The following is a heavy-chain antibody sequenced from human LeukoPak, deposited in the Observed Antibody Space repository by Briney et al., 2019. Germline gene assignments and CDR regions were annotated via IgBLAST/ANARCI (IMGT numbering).Heavy chain of an antibody. CDR3: TTERGSASWYEYYFDN. D-gene: IGHD6-13*01. V-gene: IGHV3-15*01. J-gene: IGHJ4*02. CDR1: GFTFSNAW. Sequence: GGSLRLSCAASGFTFSNAWMSWVRQAPGKGLGWVGRSKSKIDDGATDYAEPVKGRFTISRDDSRATLYLQMSSLKAEDTAVYYCTTERGSASWYEYYFDNWGQGTLVTVAS. CDR2: SKSKIDDGAT.